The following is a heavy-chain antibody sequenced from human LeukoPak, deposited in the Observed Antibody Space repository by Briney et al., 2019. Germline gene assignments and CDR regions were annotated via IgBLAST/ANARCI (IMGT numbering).Heavy chain of an antibody. CDR3: ARDRLGKYDSSGYYRSYYYYGMDV. D-gene: IGHD3-22*01. CDR2: IHYTGTT. CDR1: GGSISGYF. Sequence: SETLSLTCTVSGGSISGYFWSWIRQPPGEGLEWIGFIHYTGTTNYNPSLRSRLTISVDTSKDQFSLKLSFVTAADTAMYYCARDRLGKYDSSGYYRSYYYYGMDVWGQGTTVTVSS. J-gene: IGHJ6*02. V-gene: IGHV4-59*01.